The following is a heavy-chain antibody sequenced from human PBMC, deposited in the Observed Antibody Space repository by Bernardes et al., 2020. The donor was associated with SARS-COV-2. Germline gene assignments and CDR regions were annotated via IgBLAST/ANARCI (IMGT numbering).Heavy chain of an antibody. D-gene: IGHD6-6*01. Sequence: ASVKVSCKASGYTFTGYYMHWVRQAPGQGPEWMGWINPNSGVTNYAQKFQGRVTMTRDTSISTAHMELSRLRSDDTAVYYCAREASSSGNYFDYWGQGTLVTVSS. CDR1: GYTFTGYY. V-gene: IGHV1-2*02. CDR2: INPNSGVT. J-gene: IGHJ4*02. CDR3: AREASSSGNYFDY.